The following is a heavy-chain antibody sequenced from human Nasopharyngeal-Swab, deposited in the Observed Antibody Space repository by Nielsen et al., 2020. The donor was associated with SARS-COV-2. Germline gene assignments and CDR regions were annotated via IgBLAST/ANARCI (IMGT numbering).Heavy chain of an antibody. D-gene: IGHD7-27*01. CDR2: MNPNSGNT. V-gene: IGHV1-8*01. J-gene: IGHJ2*01. CDR3: ARKTGDRMDWYFDL. Sequence: ASVKVSCKASGYTFTSYDINWVRQATGQGLEWMGWMNPNSGNTGYAQKFQGRVTMTRNTSISTAYMELNRLTYDDTAVYYCARKTGDRMDWYFDLWGRGTLVSVSS. CDR1: GYTFTSYD.